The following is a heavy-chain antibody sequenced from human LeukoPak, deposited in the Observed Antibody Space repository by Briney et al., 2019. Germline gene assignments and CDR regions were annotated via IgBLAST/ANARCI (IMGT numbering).Heavy chain of an antibody. D-gene: IGHD3-10*01. CDR3: ARRIPRGTMVRGARDWFDP. CDR1: GYTFTSYG. J-gene: IGHJ5*02. V-gene: IGHV1-2*02. CDR2: INPNSGGT. Sequence: ASVKVSCKASGYTFTSYGISWVRQAPGQGLEWMGWINPNSGGTNYAQKFQGRVTMTRDTSISTAYMELSRLRSDDTAVYYCARRIPRGTMVRGARDWFDPWGQGTLVTVSS.